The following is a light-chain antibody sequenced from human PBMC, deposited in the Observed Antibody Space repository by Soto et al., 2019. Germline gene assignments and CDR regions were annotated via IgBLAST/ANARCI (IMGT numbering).Light chain of an antibody. J-gene: IGLJ1*01. CDR1: SSDVGGYNY. Sequence: QSALTQPASVSGSPGQSITISCTGTSSDVGGYNYVSWYQQYPGKAPKLMIYDVSSRPSGVSNRFSGTKSGNTASLTISGLQAWHEADYQCSSYTPRSPYVFGTGTQLTVL. V-gene: IGLV2-14*03. CDR3: SSYTPRSPYV. CDR2: DVS.